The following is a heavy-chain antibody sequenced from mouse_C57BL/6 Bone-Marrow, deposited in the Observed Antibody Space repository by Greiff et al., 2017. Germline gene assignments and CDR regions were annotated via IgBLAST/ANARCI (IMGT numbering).Heavy chain of an antibody. V-gene: IGHV5-4*03. Sequence: EVKVEESGGGFVKPGGSLKLSCAASGFTFSSYAMSWVRQTPEKRLEWVATISDGGSYTYYPDNVKGRFTISRDNAKNNLYLQMSHLKSEDTAMYYCARPSYYSNWWVAWFAYWGQGTLVTVSA. CDR3: ARPSYYSNWWVAWFAY. D-gene: IGHD2-5*01. J-gene: IGHJ3*01. CDR2: ISDGGSYT. CDR1: GFTFSSYA.